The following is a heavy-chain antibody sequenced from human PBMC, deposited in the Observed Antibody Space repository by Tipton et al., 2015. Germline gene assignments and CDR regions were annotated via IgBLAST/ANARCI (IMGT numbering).Heavy chain of an antibody. CDR1: GFTFSIYW. Sequence: SLRLSCAASGFTFSIYWMHWVRQPPGKGLLWVSGISGDGSSSAYAESVKGRFTISRDNAKNTLDLQMNSLRADDTAVYYCARGGEWSVTSQIDYWGQGALVTVSS. V-gene: IGHV3-74*01. CDR2: ISGDGSSS. D-gene: IGHD4-17*01. J-gene: IGHJ4*02. CDR3: ARGGEWSVTSQIDY.